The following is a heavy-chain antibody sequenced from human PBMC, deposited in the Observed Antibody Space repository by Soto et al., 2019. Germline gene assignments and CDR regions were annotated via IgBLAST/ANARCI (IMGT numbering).Heavy chain of an antibody. Sequence: QVQLQESGPGLVKPSETLSLTCTVSGGSISSYYWSWIRQPPGKGLEWIGYIYYSGSTNYHPSLTSRVTISVDTSKIQYSLKLGSVTSADTAVDYCARYNDYGDAFDIWGQGTIVTVSS. CDR1: GGSISSYY. V-gene: IGHV4-59*01. CDR2: IYYSGST. D-gene: IGHD4-17*01. CDR3: ARYNDYGDAFDI. J-gene: IGHJ3*02.